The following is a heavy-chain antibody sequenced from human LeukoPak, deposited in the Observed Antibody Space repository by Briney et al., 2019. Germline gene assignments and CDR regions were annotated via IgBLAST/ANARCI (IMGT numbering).Heavy chain of an antibody. Sequence: SETLSLTCTVSGGSISGYYWSWIRQPPGKGLEWIGYIYYSGSTNYNPSLKSRVTISVDTSKNQFSLKLSSVTAADTAVYYCARDYYDSSGYYLNNWFDPWGQGTLVTVPS. D-gene: IGHD3-22*01. CDR3: ARDYYDSSGYYLNNWFDP. V-gene: IGHV4-59*01. CDR1: GGSISGYY. J-gene: IGHJ5*02. CDR2: IYYSGST.